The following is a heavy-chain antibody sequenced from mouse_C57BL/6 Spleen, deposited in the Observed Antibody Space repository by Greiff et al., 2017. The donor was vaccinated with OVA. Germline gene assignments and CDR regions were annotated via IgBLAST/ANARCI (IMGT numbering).Heavy chain of an antibody. V-gene: IGHV6-3*01. D-gene: IGHD1-1*02. CDR3: AGGYGKGYFDV. CDR1: GFTFSNYW. CDR2: IRLKSDNYAT. Sequence: EVKVVESGGGLVQPGGSMKLSCVASGFTFSNYWMNWVRQSPEKGLEWVAQIRLKSDNYATHYAESVKGRFTISREDSKSSVYLKMNNLRADDTGIYYCAGGYGKGYFDVWGTGPTVTVSS. J-gene: IGHJ1*03.